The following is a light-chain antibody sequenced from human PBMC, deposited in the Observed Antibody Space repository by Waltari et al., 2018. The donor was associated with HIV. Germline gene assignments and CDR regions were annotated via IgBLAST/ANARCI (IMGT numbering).Light chain of an antibody. CDR1: ILRQTY. Sequence: YDPTHPHSATLSLGQTATTTRSGDILRQTYACWYQQKPAQSPVLVIYQDSQRASGIPVLVSGSNSGNTATLTISGTQAMAEADYYCQAWGSSTVVFGGGTKLTVL. CDR3: QAWGSSTVV. CDR2: QDS. V-gene: IGLV3-1*01. J-gene: IGLJ3*02.